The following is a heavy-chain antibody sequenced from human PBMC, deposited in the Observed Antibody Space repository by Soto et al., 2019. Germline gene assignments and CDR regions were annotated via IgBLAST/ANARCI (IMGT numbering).Heavy chain of an antibody. CDR2: IYYSGST. CDR3: ARALLMGSLFDY. J-gene: IGHJ4*02. CDR1: GGSISSGGYY. Sequence: PSETLSLTCTVSGGSISSGGYYWSWIRQHPGKGLEWIGYIYYSGSTYYNPSLKSRVTISVDTSKNQFSLKLSSVTAADTAVYYCARALLMGSLFDYWGQGTLVTVPP. D-gene: IGHD3-9*01. V-gene: IGHV4-31*03.